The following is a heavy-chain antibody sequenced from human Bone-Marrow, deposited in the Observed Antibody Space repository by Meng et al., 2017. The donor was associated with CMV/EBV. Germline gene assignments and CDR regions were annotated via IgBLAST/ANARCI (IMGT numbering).Heavy chain of an antibody. CDR3: ARAAGGGRDY. Sequence: RTVSGGSLSRGGYYWGWTRQHPGKGLEWIGYIYYSGSTYYHPSLKSRVTISVDTSKNQFSLKLSSVTAADTAVYYCARAAGGGRDYWGQGTLVTVSS. CDR2: IYYSGST. D-gene: IGHD2-15*01. CDR1: GGSLSRGGYY. V-gene: IGHV4-31*03. J-gene: IGHJ4*02.